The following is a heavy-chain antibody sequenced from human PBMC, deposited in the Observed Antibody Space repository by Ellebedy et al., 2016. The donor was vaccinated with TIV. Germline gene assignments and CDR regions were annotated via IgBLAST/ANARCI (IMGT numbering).Heavy chain of an antibody. V-gene: IGHV4-61*08. CDR2: VYYNGNT. CDR3: AAGIRYSRGMDV. CDR1: GGSVNSGDYH. D-gene: IGHD3-9*01. J-gene: IGHJ6*02. Sequence: SETLSLXCTVSGGSVNSGDYHWSWLRQTPGKGLEGIGHVYYNGNTDYNPSLKSRDAISIDTSKNQFSLKLSSVTAADTDVYYCAAGIRYSRGMDVWGQGTTVTVSS.